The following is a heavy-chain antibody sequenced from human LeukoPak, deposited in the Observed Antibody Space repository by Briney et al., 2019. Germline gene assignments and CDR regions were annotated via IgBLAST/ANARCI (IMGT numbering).Heavy chain of an antibody. V-gene: IGHV3-7*01. CDR2: IKQDGSEK. J-gene: IGHJ4*02. CDR3: AREGNYYYGSGSLDY. Sequence: SGGSLRLSCAASGFTFSSYWMSWVRQAPGKGLEWVANIKQDGSEKYYVDSVKGRFTISRDNAKNSLYLQMNSLRAEDTAVYYCAREGNYYYGSGSLDYWGQGTLVTVSS. D-gene: IGHD3-10*01. CDR1: GFTFSSYW.